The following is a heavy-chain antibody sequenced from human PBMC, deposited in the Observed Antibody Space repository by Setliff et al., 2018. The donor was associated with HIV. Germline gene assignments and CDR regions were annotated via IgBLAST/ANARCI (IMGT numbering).Heavy chain of an antibody. CDR3: ARDYYNFQDM. D-gene: IGHD3-3*01. V-gene: IGHV4-61*08. CDR1: GGSVSSPGYY. J-gene: IGHJ3*02. CDR2: INHSANT. Sequence: PSETLSLTCTVSGGSVSSPGYYWGWIRKPPGKGLEWTGEINHSANTNSNPSLKSRVTFSVDTSKNQFSLKLSSVTAADSAVYYCARDYYNFQDMWGQGTMVTVSS.